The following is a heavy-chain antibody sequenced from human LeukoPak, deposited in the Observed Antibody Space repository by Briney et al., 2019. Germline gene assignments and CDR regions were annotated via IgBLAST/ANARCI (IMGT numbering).Heavy chain of an antibody. CDR1: GFTFSRYG. J-gene: IGHJ4*02. CDR3: XXXXXXXXGSGSYYSFRRIDY. CDR2: ISGSDGST. Sequence: GGTLRLSCAASGFTFSRYGMSWVRQAPGKGLEWVSVISGSDGSTYYADSVKGRFTISRDNSKNTLYLQMKSLRAEDTAVYYXXXXXXXXXGSGSYYSFRRIDYWGQGTLVTISS. V-gene: IGHV3-23*01. D-gene: IGHD3-10*01.